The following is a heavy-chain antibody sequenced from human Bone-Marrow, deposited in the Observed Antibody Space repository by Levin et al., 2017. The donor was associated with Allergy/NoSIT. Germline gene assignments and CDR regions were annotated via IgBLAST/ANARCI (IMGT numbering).Heavy chain of an antibody. CDR1: GFTLSNYW. J-gene: IGHJ3*01. D-gene: IGHD3-22*01. V-gene: IGHV3-7*01. Sequence: GGSLRLSCAASGFTLSNYWMTWVRQAPGKGLEWVANINQNGDKTYYVDSVKGRFTVSRDNAKNSLNLQMHSLRGEDTAMYYCVRDVTFQDGSAYYDRFDVWGQGTRVSVSS. CDR2: INQNGDKT. CDR3: VRDVTFQDGSAYYDRFDV.